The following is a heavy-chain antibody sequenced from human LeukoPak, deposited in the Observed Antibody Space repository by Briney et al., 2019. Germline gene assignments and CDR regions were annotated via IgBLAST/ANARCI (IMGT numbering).Heavy chain of an antibody. J-gene: IGHJ6*02. V-gene: IGHV1-69*13. CDR3: AREWLGTTVTTYYYYGMDV. Sequence: SVKVSCKASGGTFSSYAISWVRQAPGQGLEWMGGIIPIFGTANYAQKFQGRVTITADESTSTAYMELSSLRSEDTAAYYCAREWLGTTVTTYYYYGMDVWGQGTTVTVSS. CDR2: IIPIFGTA. D-gene: IGHD4-11*01. CDR1: GGTFSSYA.